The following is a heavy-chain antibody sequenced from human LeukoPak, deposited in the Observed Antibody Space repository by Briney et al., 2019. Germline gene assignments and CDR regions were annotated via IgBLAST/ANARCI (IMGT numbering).Heavy chain of an antibody. CDR1: GFTFSSYW. Sequence: GGSLRLSCAASGFTFSSYWMSWVRQAPGKGLEWVANIKQDGSEKYYVDSVKGRFTISRDNAKNSLYLQMNSLRAEDTAVYYCARYNWNDSGIYYNMDVWGKGTTVTVSS. D-gene: IGHD1-1*01. CDR3: ARYNWNDSGIYYNMDV. CDR2: IKQDGSEK. V-gene: IGHV3-7*01. J-gene: IGHJ6*03.